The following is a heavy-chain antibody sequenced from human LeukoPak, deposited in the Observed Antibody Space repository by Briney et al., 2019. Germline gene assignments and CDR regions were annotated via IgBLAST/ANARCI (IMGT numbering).Heavy chain of an antibody. CDR3: ARLKVGVTKWIDP. Sequence: PSETLSLTCTVSGDSISSGYYWGWIRQPPGKGLEWIASIYHGGNIYYNASLKSRVTMSVDTSKNQFSLNLSFVTAADTAAYYCARLKVGVTKWIDPWGQGTLVTVSS. V-gene: IGHV4-38-2*02. J-gene: IGHJ5*02. D-gene: IGHD1-26*01. CDR2: IYHGGNI. CDR1: GDSISSGYY.